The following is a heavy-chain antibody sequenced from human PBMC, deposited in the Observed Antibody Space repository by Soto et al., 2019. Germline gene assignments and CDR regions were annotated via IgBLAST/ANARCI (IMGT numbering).Heavy chain of an antibody. D-gene: IGHD6-6*01. Sequence: GGSLRLSCAASGFTFSSFEMNWVRQALGKGLEWVSKIGSSGSTIWYADSVKGRFTISRDNAKNSLYLQMNSLRGEDTAVYYCARATYSSSYYFDSWGQGTLVTVSS. J-gene: IGHJ4*02. CDR2: IGSSGSTI. CDR1: GFTFSSFE. V-gene: IGHV3-48*03. CDR3: ARATYSSSYYFDS.